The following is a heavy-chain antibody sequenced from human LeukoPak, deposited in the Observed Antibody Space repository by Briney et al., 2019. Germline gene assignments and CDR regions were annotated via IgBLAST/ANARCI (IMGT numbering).Heavy chain of an antibody. J-gene: IGHJ6*02. CDR1: GYTFTGYY. D-gene: IGHD6-19*01. CDR3: ARARRIAVAGTSLPGGRFDV. CDR2: INPNSGGT. V-gene: IGHV1-2*02. Sequence: ASVKVSCKASGYTFTGYYIHWVRQAPGQGLEWMGWINPNSGGTNYAQKFQGRVTMTRDTSISTAYMELSRLRSDDTAVYYCARARRIAVAGTSLPGGRFDVWGQGTTVTVSS.